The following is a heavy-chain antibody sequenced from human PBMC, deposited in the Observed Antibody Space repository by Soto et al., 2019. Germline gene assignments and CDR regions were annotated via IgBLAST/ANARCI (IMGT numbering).Heavy chain of an antibody. V-gene: IGHV3-23*04. D-gene: IGHD3-3*01. Sequence: DVQLVESGGGLVQPGGSLRLSCTASGFTFSNYAMSWVRQAPGKGLEWVSSMSGSGGSTYYADSVKGRFTISRDNSKNTLDLHMTSLRAGDTACYYCAKEPNYDFWSGYRYFDSWGQGSLVTVSS. CDR3: AKEPNYDFWSGYRYFDS. J-gene: IGHJ4*02. CDR2: MSGSGGST. CDR1: GFTFSNYA.